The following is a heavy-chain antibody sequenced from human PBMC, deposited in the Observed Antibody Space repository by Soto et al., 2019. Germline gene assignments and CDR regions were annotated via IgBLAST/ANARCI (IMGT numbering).Heavy chain of an antibody. J-gene: IGHJ6*02. CDR1: GYTFTSYV. D-gene: IGHD6-13*01. Sequence: QVQLVQSGAEVKKPGASVKVSCKASGYTFTSYVISWVRQAPGQGLEWMGWISAYNGNTNYAQKLQGRVTMTTDTSTSTAYMELRSLRSDDTAVYYCAREVAAAVDYYYYGMDVWGQGTTVTVSS. V-gene: IGHV1-18*01. CDR2: ISAYNGNT. CDR3: AREVAAAVDYYYYGMDV.